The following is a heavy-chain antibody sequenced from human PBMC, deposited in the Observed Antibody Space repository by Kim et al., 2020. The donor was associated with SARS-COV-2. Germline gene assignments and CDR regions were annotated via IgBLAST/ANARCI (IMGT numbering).Heavy chain of an antibody. D-gene: IGHD3-10*01. CDR3: ARDWRSERFGDFDY. J-gene: IGHJ4*02. Sequence: AQGFTGRFVFSLDTSVSTAYLQISSLKAEDTAVYYCARDWRSERFGDFDYWGQGTLVTVSS. V-gene: IGHV7-4-1*02.